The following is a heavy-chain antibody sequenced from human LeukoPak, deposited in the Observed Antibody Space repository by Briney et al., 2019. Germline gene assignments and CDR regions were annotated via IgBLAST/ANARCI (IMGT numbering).Heavy chain of an antibody. V-gene: IGHV3-53*01. D-gene: IGHD2-21*01. CDR2: IYSGGST. Sequence: GGSLRLSCAASGFTVSSNYMSWVRQAPGKGLEWVSVIYSGGSTYYADSVKGRFTISRDNSKNTLYRQMNSLRAEDTALYYCAREDSILYYFDYWGQGTLVTVSS. J-gene: IGHJ4*02. CDR3: AREDSILYYFDY. CDR1: GFTVSSNY.